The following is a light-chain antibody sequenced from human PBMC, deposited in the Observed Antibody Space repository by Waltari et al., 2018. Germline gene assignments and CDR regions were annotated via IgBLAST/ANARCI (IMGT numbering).Light chain of an antibody. CDR2: GNS. Sequence: QSVLTQPPSVSGAPGQRVTISCTGSSSDIGAGFDVQWYQQLPGTAPKLLIAGNSDRPSGVPDRFPASRSGTSASLAITGLQAEDEADYYCQSWDSGLSAFVFGTGTKVTVL. J-gene: IGLJ1*01. V-gene: IGLV1-40*01. CDR1: SSDIGAGFD. CDR3: QSWDSGLSAFV.